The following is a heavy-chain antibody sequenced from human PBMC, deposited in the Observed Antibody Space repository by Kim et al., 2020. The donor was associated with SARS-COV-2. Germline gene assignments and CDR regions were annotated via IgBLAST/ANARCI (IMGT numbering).Heavy chain of an antibody. D-gene: IGHD3-10*01. Sequence: GGSLRLSCAASGFTFSSYGMHWVRQAPGKGLEWVAVISYDGSNKYYADSVKGRFTISRDNSKNTLYLQMNSLRAEDTAVYYCAKDRSPDGSGTFDYWGQGTLVTVSS. CDR3: AKDRSPDGSGTFDY. CDR2: ISYDGSNK. J-gene: IGHJ4*02. CDR1: GFTFSSYG. V-gene: IGHV3-30*18.